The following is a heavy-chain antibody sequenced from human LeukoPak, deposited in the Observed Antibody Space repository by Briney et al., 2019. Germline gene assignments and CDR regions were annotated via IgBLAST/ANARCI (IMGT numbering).Heavy chain of an antibody. V-gene: IGHV3-30*02. D-gene: IGHD3-22*01. CDR3: AKGGNSSGYYLLNFDY. Sequence: GGSLRLSCATSGFTFSSYDMHWVRQAPGKGLEWVAFIRYDGSNKYYADSVKGRFTISRDNSKNTLYLQMNSLRAEDTAVYYCAKGGNSSGYYLLNFDYWGQGTLVTVSS. J-gene: IGHJ4*02. CDR1: GFTFSSYD. CDR2: IRYDGSNK.